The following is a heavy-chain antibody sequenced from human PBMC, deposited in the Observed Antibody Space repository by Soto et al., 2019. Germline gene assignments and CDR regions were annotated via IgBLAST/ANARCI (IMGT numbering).Heavy chain of an antibody. V-gene: IGHV1-18*01. CDR3: ARAGGGEYYYGMDV. CDR1: GYTFTSYG. Sequence: ASVKVSCKASGYTFTSYGISWVRQAPGQEREWMGWICAYNGNTNYAQKLQGRVTMTTDISTSTVYMELRSLRSDDTAVYYCARAGGGEYYYGMDVWGQGTTVTVSS. D-gene: IGHD3-16*01. CDR2: ICAYNGNT. J-gene: IGHJ6*02.